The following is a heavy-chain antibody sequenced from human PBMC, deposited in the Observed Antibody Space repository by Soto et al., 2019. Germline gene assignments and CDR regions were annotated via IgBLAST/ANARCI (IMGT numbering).Heavy chain of an antibody. J-gene: IGHJ5*02. CDR1: GGSFSGYY. D-gene: IGHD4-4*01. Sequence: SETLSLTCAVYGGSFSGYYWSWIRQPPGKGLEWIGEINHSGSTNYNPSLKSRVTISVDTSKNQFSLKLSSVTAADTAVYYCARGKGGVTTVTRVWFDPWGQGTLVTVSS. CDR3: ARGKGGVTTVTRVWFDP. V-gene: IGHV4-34*01. CDR2: INHSGST.